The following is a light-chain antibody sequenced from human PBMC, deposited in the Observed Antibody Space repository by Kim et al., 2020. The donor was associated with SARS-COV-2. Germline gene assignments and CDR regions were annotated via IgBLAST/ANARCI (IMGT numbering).Light chain of an antibody. CDR1: QSVSSNN. CDR2: GAS. Sequence: APVESATLACRSSQSVSSNNLAWYHQKPGQAPRLLIYGASTRATGIPDRFSGGGSGTDFTLTISRLEPEDFAVYYCQQSGSSPLTFGGGTKVDIK. V-gene: IGKV3-20*01. J-gene: IGKJ4*01. CDR3: QQSGSSPLT.